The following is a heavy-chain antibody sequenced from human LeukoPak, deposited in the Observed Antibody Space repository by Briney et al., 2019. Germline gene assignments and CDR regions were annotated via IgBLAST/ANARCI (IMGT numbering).Heavy chain of an antibody. J-gene: IGHJ4*02. Sequence: PGGSLRLSCAASGFTFDDYAMHWVRHAPGKGLEWVSGISWNGGSIGYADSVKGRFTISRDNAKNSLYLQINSLRAEDTALYYCAKADLPSTISQYYFDYWGQGTLVTVSS. CDR2: ISWNGGSI. D-gene: IGHD3-3*01. CDR3: AKADLPSTISQYYFDY. V-gene: IGHV3-9*01. CDR1: GFTFDDYA.